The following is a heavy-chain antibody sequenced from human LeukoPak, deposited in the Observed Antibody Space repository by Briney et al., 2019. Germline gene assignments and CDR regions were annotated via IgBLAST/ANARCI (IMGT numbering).Heavy chain of an antibody. Sequence: GSLRLSCAASGFTFSSYWMSWVRQAPGKGLEWVSAISGSGGSTYYADSVKGRFTISRDNSKNTLYLQMNSLRAEDTAVYYCAKAGYYDSSGYYCFDYWGQGTLVTVSS. CDR1: GFTFSSYW. CDR3: AKAGYYDSSGYYCFDY. V-gene: IGHV3-23*01. D-gene: IGHD3-22*01. J-gene: IGHJ4*02. CDR2: ISGSGGST.